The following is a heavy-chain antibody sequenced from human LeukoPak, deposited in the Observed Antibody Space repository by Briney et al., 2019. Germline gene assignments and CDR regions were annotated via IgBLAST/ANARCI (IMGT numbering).Heavy chain of an antibody. CDR2: ISYDGSNK. CDR1: GFTFSSYG. V-gene: IGHV3-30*03. Sequence: GGSLRLSCAASGFTFSSYGMHWVRQAPGKGLEWVAVISYDGSNKYYADSVKRRFTISRDNSKNTLYLQMNSLRAEDTAVYYCARRGYSGYVDYWGQGTLVTVSS. CDR3: ARRGYSGYVDY. D-gene: IGHD5-12*01. J-gene: IGHJ4*02.